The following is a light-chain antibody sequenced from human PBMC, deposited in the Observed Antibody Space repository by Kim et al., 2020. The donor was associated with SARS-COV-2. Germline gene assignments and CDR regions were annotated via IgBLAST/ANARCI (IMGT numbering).Light chain of an antibody. V-gene: IGLV1-40*01. J-gene: IGLJ2*01. CDR3: HSYDSSLSVVVV. CDR2: GNN. Sequence: QSVLTQPPSVSGAPGQRVTISCTGSSSNIGAGYDVHWYQQLPGTAPKLLIYGNNNRPSGVPDRFSGSKSGTSASLAITGLQAEDEADYYCHSYDSSLSVVVVFGGGTQLTVL. CDR1: SSNIGAGYD.